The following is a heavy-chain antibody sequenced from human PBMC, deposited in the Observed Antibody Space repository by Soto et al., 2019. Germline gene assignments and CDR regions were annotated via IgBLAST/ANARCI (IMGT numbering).Heavy chain of an antibody. D-gene: IGHD3-10*01. CDR2: IYPGDSDT. CDR3: ARSITMVRGVPIYMDV. CDR1: GYSFTSYW. J-gene: IGHJ6*03. V-gene: IGHV5-51*01. Sequence: PGESLKISCKGSGYSFTSYWIGWVRQMPGKGLEWMGIIYPGDSDTRYSPSFQGQVTISADKSISTAYLQWSSLKASDTAMYYCARSITMVRGVPIYMDVWGKGTTVTVSS.